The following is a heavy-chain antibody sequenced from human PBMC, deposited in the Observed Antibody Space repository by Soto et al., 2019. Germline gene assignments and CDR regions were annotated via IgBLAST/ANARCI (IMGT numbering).Heavy chain of an antibody. D-gene: IGHD5-18*01. CDR3: ARHDPVDTAMVNWFDP. CDR1: GGSISSSSYY. Sequence: PSETLSLTCTVSGGSISSSSYYWGWIRQPPGKGLEWIGSIYYSGSTYYNPSLKSRVTISVDTSKNQFSLKLSSVTAADTAVYYCARHDPVDTAMVNWFDPWGQGTLVTVSS. J-gene: IGHJ5*02. V-gene: IGHV4-39*01. CDR2: IYYSGST.